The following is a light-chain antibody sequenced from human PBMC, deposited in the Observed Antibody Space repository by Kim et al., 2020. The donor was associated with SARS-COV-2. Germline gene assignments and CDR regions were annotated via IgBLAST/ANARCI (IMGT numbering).Light chain of an antibody. CDR1: KLGDKY. CDR2: QDS. CDR3: QAWDSSTAV. V-gene: IGLV3-1*01. J-gene: IGLJ3*02. Sequence: GAPGQTASIACSGDKLGDKYACWYQQKPGQSPVLVIYQDSKRPSGIPERFSGSNSGNTATLTISGTQAMDEADYYCQAWDSSTAVFGGGTQLTVL.